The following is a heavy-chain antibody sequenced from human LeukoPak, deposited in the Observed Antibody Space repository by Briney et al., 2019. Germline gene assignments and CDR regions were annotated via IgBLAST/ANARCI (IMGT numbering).Heavy chain of an antibody. V-gene: IGHV4-39*07. Sequence: SETLSLTCTVSGGSIISSSYYWDWIRQPPGKGLEWIGSIYYSGSTYYNPSLKSRVTISVDTSKSQLSLKVSSVTAADTAVYYCARDRFDDSSGYYYHYYYYMDVWGKGTTVTVSS. D-gene: IGHD3-22*01. CDR3: ARDRFDDSSGYYYHYYYYMDV. CDR1: GGSIISSSYY. CDR2: IYYSGST. J-gene: IGHJ6*03.